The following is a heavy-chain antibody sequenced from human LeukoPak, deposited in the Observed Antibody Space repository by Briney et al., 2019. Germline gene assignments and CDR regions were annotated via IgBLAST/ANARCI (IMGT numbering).Heavy chain of an antibody. CDR2: INWNGGST. D-gene: IGHD5-18*01. CDR3: ARGGGDVDTAIPPYFDY. J-gene: IGHJ4*02. V-gene: IGHV3-20*04. Sequence: GGSLRLSCAASGFTFDDYGMSWVRQAPGKGLEWVSGINWNGGSTGYADSVKGRFTISRENAKNSLYLQMNSLRAEGTALYYCARGGGDVDTAIPPYFDYWGQGTLVTVSS. CDR1: GFTFDDYG.